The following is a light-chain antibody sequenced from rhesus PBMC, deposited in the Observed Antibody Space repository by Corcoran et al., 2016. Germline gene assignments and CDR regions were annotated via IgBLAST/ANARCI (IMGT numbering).Light chain of an antibody. CDR2: GAS. Sequence: PGERATLSCRASQSVGSYLAWYQQKPGQGPRLLIYGASSRATCIPDRFSGSGSGTDFTLTISSLEPVDVGVYYCQQNSNLCTFGQGTKVDIK. J-gene: IGKJ1*01. CDR1: QSVGSY. V-gene: IGKV3-24*04. CDR3: QQNSNLCT.